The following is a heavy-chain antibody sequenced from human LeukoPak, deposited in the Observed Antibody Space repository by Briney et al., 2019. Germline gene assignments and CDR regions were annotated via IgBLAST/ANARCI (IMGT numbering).Heavy chain of an antibody. CDR2: INHSGST. CDR3: ARGLQQGPHWFDP. V-gene: IGHV4-34*01. Sequence: PSETLSLTCAVYGGSFSGYYWSWIRQPPGKGLEWIGEINHSGSTNYNPSLKSRVTISVDTSKNQFSLKLSSVTAADTAVYYCARGLQQGPHWFDPWGQGTLVTVSS. D-gene: IGHD6-13*01. J-gene: IGHJ5*02. CDR1: GGSFSGYY.